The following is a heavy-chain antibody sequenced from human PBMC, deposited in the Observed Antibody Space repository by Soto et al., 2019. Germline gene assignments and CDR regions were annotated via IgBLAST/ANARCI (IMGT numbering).Heavy chain of an antibody. J-gene: IGHJ5*02. V-gene: IGHV3-30*03. CDR1: GFTFSSYG. CDR2: ISYDGSNK. Sequence: QVQLVESGGGVVQPGRSLRLSCAASGFTFSSYGMHWVRQAPGKGLEWVAVISYDGSNKYYADSVKGRFTISRDNSKNTLYLQRNSLRAEDTAVYYCAHMSGYYWFDRGGKRNWFDPCGQGTLVTVSS. CDR3: AHMSGYYWFDRGGKRNWFDP. D-gene: IGHD3-3*01.